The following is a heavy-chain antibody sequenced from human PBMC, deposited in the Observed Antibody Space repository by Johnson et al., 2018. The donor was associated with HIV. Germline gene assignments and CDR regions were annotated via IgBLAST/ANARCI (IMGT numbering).Heavy chain of an antibody. CDR2: IRYDGSNK. CDR3: AKGHGIAAAGVGAACHAFDI. V-gene: IGHV3-30*02. CDR1: GFTFSNYG. J-gene: IGHJ3*02. Sequence: QVQLVESGGGVVQSGGSLRLSCTASGFTFSNYGIHWVRQTPGKGLEWVAFIRYDGSNKYYADSVKGRFTISRDNSKNTLYLQMNSLRAEDTAVYYCAKGHGIAAAGVGAACHAFDIWGQGTMVTVSS. D-gene: IGHD6-13*01.